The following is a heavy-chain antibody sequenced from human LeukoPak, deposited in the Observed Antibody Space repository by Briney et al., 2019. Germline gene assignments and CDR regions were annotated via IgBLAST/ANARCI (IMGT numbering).Heavy chain of an antibody. V-gene: IGHV1-2*02. Sequence: ASVKVSCKASGYTLTDYYLHWVRQAPGQGLEWMAWINPNSNITNYAQKFQGRVTLTRDMSINTAYMEQSRLTSADTAVYYCARAMSTFGGVRNYFDSWGQGTLVTVSS. D-gene: IGHD3-16*01. CDR2: INPNSNIT. CDR3: ARAMSTFGGVRNYFDS. CDR1: GYTLTDYY. J-gene: IGHJ4*02.